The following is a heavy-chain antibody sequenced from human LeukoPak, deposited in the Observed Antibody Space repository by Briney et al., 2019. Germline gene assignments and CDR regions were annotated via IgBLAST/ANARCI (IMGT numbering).Heavy chain of an antibody. J-gene: IGHJ3*02. V-gene: IGHV3-9*01. Sequence: GGSLRLSCAASGFTFDDYAMHWVRQAPGKGLEWVSGISWNSGSIGYADSVKGRFTISRDNAKNSLYLQMNSLRAEDTALYYCAKGVVGAFDAFDIRGQGTMVTVSS. CDR2: ISWNSGSI. D-gene: IGHD1-26*01. CDR3: AKGVVGAFDAFDI. CDR1: GFTFDDYA.